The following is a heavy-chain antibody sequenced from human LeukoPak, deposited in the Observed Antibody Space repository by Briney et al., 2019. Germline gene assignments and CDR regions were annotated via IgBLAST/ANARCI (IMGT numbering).Heavy chain of an antibody. J-gene: IGHJ4*02. D-gene: IGHD2/OR15-2a*01. CDR3: AKGHTGYFFTIDY. V-gene: IGHV3-23*01. CDR2: ISGSGGST. Sequence: PGGSLRLSCAASGFTFSSYAMSWVRQAPGKGLEWVSAISGSGGSTYYADSVKGRFTISRDNSKNTVYLQMNTLRAEDTAMYYCAKGHTGYFFTIDYWGQGTLVTVSS. CDR1: GFTFSSYA.